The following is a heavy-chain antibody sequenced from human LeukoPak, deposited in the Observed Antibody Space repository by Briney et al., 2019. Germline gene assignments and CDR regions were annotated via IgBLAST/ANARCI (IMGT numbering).Heavy chain of an antibody. D-gene: IGHD3-3*01. CDR2: IIPIFGTA. CDR3: ARVRQRFLEGDAFDI. J-gene: IGHJ3*02. Sequence: SVKVSCKASGGTFSSYAISWVRQAPGQGLEWMGGIIPIFGTANYAQKFQGRVTITTDESTSTAYMELSSLRSEDTAVYYCARVRQRFLEGDAFDIWGQGTMVTVSS. V-gene: IGHV1-69*05. CDR1: GGTFSSYA.